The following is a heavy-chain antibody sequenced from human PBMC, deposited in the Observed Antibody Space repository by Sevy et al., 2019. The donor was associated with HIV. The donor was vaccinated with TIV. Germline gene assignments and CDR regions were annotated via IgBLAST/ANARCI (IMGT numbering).Heavy chain of an antibody. D-gene: IGHD4-17*01. CDR1: GFSFSSYE. CDR3: ARDLPPSATTVAHFDY. Sequence: GGSLILSCAASGFSFSSYEMNWVRQAPGKGLEWVSFITSSGSTKHYSDSVRGRFTISRDNAKYSLSLQMNSLRAEATAIYYCARDLPPSATTVAHFDYWGQGTLVTVSS. V-gene: IGHV3-48*03. J-gene: IGHJ4*02. CDR2: ITSSGSTK.